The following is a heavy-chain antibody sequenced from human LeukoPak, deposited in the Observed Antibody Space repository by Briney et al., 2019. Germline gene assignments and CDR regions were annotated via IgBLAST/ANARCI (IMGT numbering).Heavy chain of an antibody. CDR2: IKQDGSDK. CDR1: GFTFSSYW. CDR3: AREGGLHY. J-gene: IGHJ4*02. Sequence: GGSLRLSCAASGFTFSSYWTSWVRQAPGKGLEWVANIKQDGSDKYYVDSVKGRFTISRDNAKNSPYLQMNSLRAEDTAVYYCAREGGLHYWGQGTLVTVSS. V-gene: IGHV3-7*01.